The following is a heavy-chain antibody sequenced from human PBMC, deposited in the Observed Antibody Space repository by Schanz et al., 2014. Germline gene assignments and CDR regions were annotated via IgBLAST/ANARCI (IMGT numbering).Heavy chain of an antibody. D-gene: IGHD2-21*02. CDR1: GFIFNDYY. CDR3: ARPSDSSWYMDV. J-gene: IGHJ6*03. V-gene: IGHV3-11*04. Sequence: VQLVESGGGLVQPGGSLRLSCAASGFIFNDYYMNWIRQAPGKGLEWLSYISRDGTTSYYADSVKGRFTISRDNAKNSLYLQMNSLRAEDTAVYYCARPSDSSWYMDVWGKGTTVTVSS. CDR2: ISRDGTTS.